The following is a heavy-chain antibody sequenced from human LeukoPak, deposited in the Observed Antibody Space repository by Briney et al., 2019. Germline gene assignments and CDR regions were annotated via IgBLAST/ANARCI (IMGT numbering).Heavy chain of an antibody. J-gene: IGHJ4*02. Sequence: ASVKVSCKASGYTFTSYGISWVRQAPGQGLEWMGWISAYNGNTNYAQKLQGRVTMTTDTSTSTAYMELRSLRSDDTAVYYCARALSDTAMATPLDYWGQGTLVTVSS. V-gene: IGHV1-18*01. CDR2: ISAYNGNT. D-gene: IGHD5-18*01. CDR1: GYTFTSYG. CDR3: ARALSDTAMATPLDY.